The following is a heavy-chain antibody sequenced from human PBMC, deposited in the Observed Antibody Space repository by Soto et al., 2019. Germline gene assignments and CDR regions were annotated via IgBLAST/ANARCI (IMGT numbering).Heavy chain of an antibody. CDR1: GFPFSDYY. CDR3: ARGGGGGMFEH. Sequence: GGSLRLSCATSGFPFSDYYMSWIRQAPGKGLEWLSHISPKSTYRNYADSVKGRFTISRDNTKSSLFLQMNSLGVEDTAVYYCARGGGGGMFEHWGQGVLVTVSS. V-gene: IGHV3-11*06. J-gene: IGHJ4*02. CDR2: ISPKSTYR. D-gene: IGHD2-21*01.